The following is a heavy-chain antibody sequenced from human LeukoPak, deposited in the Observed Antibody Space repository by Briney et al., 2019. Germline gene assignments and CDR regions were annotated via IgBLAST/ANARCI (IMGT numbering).Heavy chain of an antibody. Sequence: PGGSLRLSCVASRITFSSYSMNWVRQAPGKGLEWVSYISSFSGTINYADSVKGRFTISRDNAKNSLYLQMNSLRAEDTAVYYCARGRVDNGFYLSEDVSAFDSWGQGTLVTVSS. J-gene: IGHJ4*02. V-gene: IGHV3-48*01. CDR2: ISSFSGTI. CDR1: RITFSSYS. D-gene: IGHD2-8*01. CDR3: ARGRVDNGFYLSEDVSAFDS.